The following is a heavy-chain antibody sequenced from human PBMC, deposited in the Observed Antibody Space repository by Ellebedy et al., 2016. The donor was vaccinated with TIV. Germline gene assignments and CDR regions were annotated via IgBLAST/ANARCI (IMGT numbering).Heavy chain of an antibody. CDR1: GGSLSSDY. Sequence: MPSETLSLTCAVHGGSLSSDYWSWIRQSPEKGLEWIGAINHSGSTSYNPSLKSRVSISVDTPKKQFSLKMSSVTAADTAVYYCARAFQYSSGWAFDYWGQGTLVTVSS. V-gene: IGHV4-34*01. CDR2: INHSGST. CDR3: ARAFQYSSGWAFDY. J-gene: IGHJ4*02. D-gene: IGHD6-19*01.